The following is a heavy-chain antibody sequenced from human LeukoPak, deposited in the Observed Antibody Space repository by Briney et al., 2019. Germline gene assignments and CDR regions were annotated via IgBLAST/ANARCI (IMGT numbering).Heavy chain of an antibody. V-gene: IGHV3-11*01. CDR2: ISSSGSTI. D-gene: IGHD3-22*01. CDR1: GFTFSDYY. Sequence: PGGSLRLSCAASGFTFSDYYMSWIRQAPGKGLELVSYISSSGSTIYYADPVQGRFTISRDNAKNSLYLQMNSLRAEDTAVYYCARDFPYYYDSSGYYRGYYYGMDVWGQGTTVTVSS. J-gene: IGHJ6*02. CDR3: ARDFPYYYDSSGYYRGYYYGMDV.